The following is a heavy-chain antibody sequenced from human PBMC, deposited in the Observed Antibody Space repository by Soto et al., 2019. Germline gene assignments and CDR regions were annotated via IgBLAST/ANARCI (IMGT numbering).Heavy chain of an antibody. Sequence: LGESLKISCKGSGYSFTSYWIGWVRQMPGKGLEWMGIIYPGDSDTRYSPSFQGQVTISADKSISTAYLQWSSLKASDTAMYYCARSYDFWSGYYRPLFSYWGQGTLVTVSS. CDR3: ARSYDFWSGYYRPLFSY. CDR2: IYPGDSDT. J-gene: IGHJ4*02. V-gene: IGHV5-51*01. CDR1: GYSFTSYW. D-gene: IGHD3-3*01.